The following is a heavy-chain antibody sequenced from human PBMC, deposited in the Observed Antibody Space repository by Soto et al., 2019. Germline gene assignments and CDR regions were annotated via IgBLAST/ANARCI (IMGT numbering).Heavy chain of an antibody. CDR3: AREGEDIVVVPAAMVDY. CDR2: ISSSGSTI. V-gene: IGHV3-11*01. J-gene: IGHJ4*02. CDR1: GFTFSDYY. D-gene: IGHD2-2*01. Sequence: QVQLVESGGGLVKPGGSLRLSCAASGFTFSDYYMSWIRQAPGKGLEWVSYISSSGSTIYYADSVKGRFTISRDNAKNSLYLQMNSLRAEDTDVYHCAREGEDIVVVPAAMVDYWGQGTLVTVSS.